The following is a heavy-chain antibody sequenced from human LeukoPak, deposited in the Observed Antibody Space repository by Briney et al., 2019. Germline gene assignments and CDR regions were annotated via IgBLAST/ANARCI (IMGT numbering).Heavy chain of an antibody. CDR1: GGSLSSGDYY. J-gene: IGHJ4*02. CDR3: ARELPQYYFDY. D-gene: IGHD4-11*01. V-gene: IGHV4-39*07. Sequence: SETLSLTCTVSGGSLSSGDYYWSWIRQPPGKGLEWIGSIYYSGSTYYNPSLKSRVTISVDTSKNQFSLKLSSVTAADTAVYYCARELPQYYFDYWGQGTLVTVSS. CDR2: IYYSGST.